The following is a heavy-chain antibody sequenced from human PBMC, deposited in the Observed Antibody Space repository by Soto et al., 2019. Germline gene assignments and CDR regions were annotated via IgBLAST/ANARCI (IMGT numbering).Heavy chain of an antibody. Sequence: EVHLVESGGGLVKPGGSLRLSCAVSGFTFSSCTMNWVRQAPGKGLEWVSSISPSSGHIYYADSVKGRFTISRDNAKNSLFLQMNRRRGEDTAVSYCSGCSGGACHKNYGMDVWGQGTTVTVSS. J-gene: IGHJ6*02. CDR2: ISPSSGHI. D-gene: IGHD2-15*01. CDR3: SGCSGGACHKNYGMDV. V-gene: IGHV3-21*06. CDR1: GFTFSSCT.